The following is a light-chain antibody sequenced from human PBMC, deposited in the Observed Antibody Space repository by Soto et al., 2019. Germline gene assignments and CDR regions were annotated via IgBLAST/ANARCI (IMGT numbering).Light chain of an antibody. CDR2: EAS. V-gene: IGLV2-23*01. J-gene: IGLJ2*01. CDR3: CSGRRTMV. Sequence: QSVLTQPASVSGSPGQSITISCTGISNDVGTYNLVSWYQHHPGKAPKLIIYEASKRPSGVPNSFSSSKSSNTASLTISGHHAEHDADYYCCSGRRTMVFGRGTKLTVL. CDR1: SNDVGTYNL.